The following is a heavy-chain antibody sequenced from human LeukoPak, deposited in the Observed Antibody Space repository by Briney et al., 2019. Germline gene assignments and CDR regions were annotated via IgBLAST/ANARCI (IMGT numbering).Heavy chain of an antibody. CDR1: GFTFSNAW. CDR3: TTAAYYYDSSGYYYYYGMDV. Sequence: GGSLRLSCAASGFTFSNAWMSWVRQAPGKGLEWVGCIKSKTDGETTDYAAPVKGRFTISRDDSKNTLYLQMNSLKIEDTAVYYCTTAAYYYDSSGYYYYYGMDVWGQGTTVTVSS. V-gene: IGHV3-15*01. J-gene: IGHJ6*02. D-gene: IGHD3-22*01. CDR2: IKSKTDGETT.